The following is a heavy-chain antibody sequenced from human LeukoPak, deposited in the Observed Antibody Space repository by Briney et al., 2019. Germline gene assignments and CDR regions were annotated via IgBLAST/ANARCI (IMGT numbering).Heavy chain of an antibody. CDR2: ISSSSSYI. CDR1: GFTFSSYS. CDR3: ARFITVIDYTPYYGMDV. V-gene: IGHV3-21*01. J-gene: IGHJ6*02. D-gene: IGHD4-11*01. Sequence: GGSLRLSCAASGFTFSSYSMNWVRQAPGKGLEWVSSISSSSSYIYYADSVKGRFTISRDNAKNSLYLQMNSLRAEDTAVYYCARFITVIDYTPYYGMDVWGQGTTVTVSS.